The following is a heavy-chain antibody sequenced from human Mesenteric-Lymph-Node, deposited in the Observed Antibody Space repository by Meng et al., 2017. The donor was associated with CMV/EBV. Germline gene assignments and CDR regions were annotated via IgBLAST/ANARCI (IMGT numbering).Heavy chain of an antibody. V-gene: IGHV3-53*01. D-gene: IGHD2-2*01. CDR1: GFIVSNNY. CDR3: ARGRKFLGYCSSASCQGIDYFYYYGVDV. CDR2: IYGGGST. J-gene: IGHJ6*02. Sequence: GESLKISCAASGFIVSNNYMSWVRQAPGKGLEWVSVIYGGGSTYYADSVKGRFTVSRDNSKNTLYLQMNSLRAEDTAVYYCARGRKFLGYCSSASCQGIDYFYYYGVDVWGQGTTVTVSS.